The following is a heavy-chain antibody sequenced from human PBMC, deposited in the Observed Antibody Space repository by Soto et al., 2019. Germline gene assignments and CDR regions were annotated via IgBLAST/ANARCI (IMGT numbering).Heavy chain of an antibody. CDR3: ARGTDYYGSGSFYMHVY. D-gene: IGHD3-10*01. CDR2: IIPIFGTA. CDR1: GGTFSSYA. J-gene: IGHJ4*02. V-gene: IGHV1-69*01. Sequence: QVQLVQSGAEVKKPGSSVKVSCKASGGTFSSYAISWVRQAPGQGLEWMGGIIPIFGTANYAQKFQGRVTITADESTSTAYMEMSSLRSEDTAVYYCARGTDYYGSGSFYMHVYWGQGTLVTGSS.